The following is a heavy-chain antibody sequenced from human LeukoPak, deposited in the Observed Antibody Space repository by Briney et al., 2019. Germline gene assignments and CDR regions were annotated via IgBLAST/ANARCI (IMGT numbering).Heavy chain of an antibody. D-gene: IGHD6-13*01. CDR3: ARHIAAAEAGAFDI. J-gene: IGHJ3*02. V-gene: IGHV4-59*08. CDR1: GGSISSYY. CDR2: IYYSGST. Sequence: PSETLSLTCTVSGGSISSYYWSWIRQPPGKGLEWIGYIYYSGSTNYNPSLKSRVTISVDTSKNQFSLKLSSVTAADTAVYYCARHIAAAEAGAFDIWGQGTMVTVS.